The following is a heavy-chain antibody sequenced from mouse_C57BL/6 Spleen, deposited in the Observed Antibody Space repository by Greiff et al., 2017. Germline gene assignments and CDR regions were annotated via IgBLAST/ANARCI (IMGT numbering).Heavy chain of an antibody. V-gene: IGHV2-3*01. CDR1: EFSLTSYA. CDR3: AKSLRGAMDY. Sequence: LQESGPGLVAPSQSLSITCTVSEFSLTSYAVSWVRQPPGKGLEWLGVIWGDGSTNYHSALISRLSISKDNSKSQVFVKLNSLQTNDTATDYCAKSLRGAMDYWGQGTSVTVSS. J-gene: IGHJ4*01. CDR2: IWGDGST.